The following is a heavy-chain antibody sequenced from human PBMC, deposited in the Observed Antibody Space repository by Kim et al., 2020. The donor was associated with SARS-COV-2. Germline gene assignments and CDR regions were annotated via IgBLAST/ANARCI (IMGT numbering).Heavy chain of an antibody. D-gene: IGHD3-9*01. Sequence: GGSLRLSCVTSGFTFSTYAMHWVRQAPGKGLEWVSASASAGDTSYHDSVKSRFIIFTEDASNTSFLQKNSLPRAETAAFYCAAGGGCFILTGSSHHYID. CDR3: AAGGGCFILTGSSHHYID. CDR1: GFTFSTYA. CDR2: SASAGDT. V-gene: IGHV3-13*01. J-gene: IGHJ6*03.